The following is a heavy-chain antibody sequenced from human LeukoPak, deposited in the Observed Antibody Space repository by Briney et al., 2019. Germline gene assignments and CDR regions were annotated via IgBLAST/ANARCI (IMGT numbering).Heavy chain of an antibody. J-gene: IGHJ4*02. V-gene: IGHV3-74*01. CDR1: GFSFSYYW. Sequence: PGGSLRLSCAASGFSFSYYWMHWVRQAPGKGLVWVSHINTDGRSTTCADSVKGRFTISRDNAKNMLYLQMNSLRAEDTAMYYCARVRGSSGYYFDYWGPGTLITVSS. CDR2: INTDGRST. D-gene: IGHD2-15*01. CDR3: ARVRGSSGYYFDY.